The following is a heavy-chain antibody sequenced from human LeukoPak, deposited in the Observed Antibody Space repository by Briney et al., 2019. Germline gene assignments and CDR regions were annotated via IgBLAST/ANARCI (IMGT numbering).Heavy chain of an antibody. CDR3: AGDRVVDLAPFDP. CDR1: GYTFTNYA. J-gene: IGHJ5*02. CDR2: INIGNGDR. V-gene: IGHV1-3*04. Sequence: ASVKVSCRASGYTFTNYAIHWVRQAPGQGLEWMGWINIGNGDRKYSQKFQDRVTITSDTSASTVHMELSSLISEDSAVYYCAGDRVVDLAPFDPWGQGTLVTVSS. D-gene: IGHD2-15*01.